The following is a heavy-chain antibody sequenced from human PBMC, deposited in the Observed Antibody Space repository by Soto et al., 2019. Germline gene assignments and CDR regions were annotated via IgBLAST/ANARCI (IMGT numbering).Heavy chain of an antibody. CDR3: AHFPYSSSSRGGWFDP. Sequence: QITLKESGPTLVKPTQTLTLTCTFSGFSLSTSGVGVGWIRQPPGKALEWLALIYWDDDKRYSPSLKSRLTITKDTSKNQVVLTMTNMDPVDTATYYCAHFPYSSSSRGGWFDPWGQGTLVTVSS. D-gene: IGHD6-6*01. J-gene: IGHJ5*02. CDR1: GFSLSTSGVG. V-gene: IGHV2-5*02. CDR2: IYWDDDK.